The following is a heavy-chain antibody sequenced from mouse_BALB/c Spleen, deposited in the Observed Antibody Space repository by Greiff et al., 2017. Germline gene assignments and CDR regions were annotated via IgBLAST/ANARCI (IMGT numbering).Heavy chain of an antibody. V-gene: IGHV2-6-4*01. J-gene: IGHJ3*01. CDR3: ARNSLYRHDRDGFAY. D-gene: IGHD2-14*01. CDR2: IWGGGST. CDR1: GFSLSRYS. Sequence: QVQLKQSGPGLVAPSQSLSITCTVSGFSLSRYSVHWVRQPPGKGLEWLGMIWGGGSTDYNSALKSRLSISKDNSKSQVFLKMNSLQTDDTAMYYCARNSLYRHDRDGFAYWGQGTLVTVSA.